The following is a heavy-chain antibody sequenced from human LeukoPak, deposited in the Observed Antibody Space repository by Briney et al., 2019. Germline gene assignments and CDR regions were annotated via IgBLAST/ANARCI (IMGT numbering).Heavy chain of an antibody. CDR2: IYTSGGT. J-gene: IGHJ5*02. Sequence: PSETLSLTCTVSGASITGDIFYWGCIRQPTGKGREWIGRIYTSGGTTYNSSLKSRIAISVDVSKNQFSLKLNSVTAGDTAVYYCARGHIHGFNWFDPWGQGTLVTVSS. CDR1: GASITGDIFY. V-gene: IGHV4-61*02. CDR3: ARGHIHGFNWFDP. D-gene: IGHD5-18*01.